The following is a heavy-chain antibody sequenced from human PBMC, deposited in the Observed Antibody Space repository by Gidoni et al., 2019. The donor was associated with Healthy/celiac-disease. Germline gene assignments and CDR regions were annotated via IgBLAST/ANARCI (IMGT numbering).Heavy chain of an antibody. CDR2: IYYSGST. J-gene: IGHJ6*02. CDR3: ARHIPGVHSYYYGMDV. Sequence: QLQLQESGPGLVKPSETLSLTCTVSGGSISSSSYYWGWIRQPPGKGLEWIGSIYYSGSTYYNPSLKSRVTISVDTSKNQFSLKLSSVTAADTAVYYCARHIPGVHSYYYGMDVWGQGTTVTVSS. D-gene: IGHD2-8*01. V-gene: IGHV4-39*01. CDR1: GGSISSSSYY.